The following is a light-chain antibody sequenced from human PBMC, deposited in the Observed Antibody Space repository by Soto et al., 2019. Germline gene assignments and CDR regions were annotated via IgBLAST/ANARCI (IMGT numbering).Light chain of an antibody. CDR1: QSVSSN. V-gene: IGKV3-15*01. Sequence: EIVMTQSPATLSVSPGERATLSCRASQSVSSNLAWYQQIPGQAPRLLIYGASTRATGVPARFSGSGSGTEFTLTISRLQSEDFAVHHCQQYVNWPPKYTFGQGTKLEIK. J-gene: IGKJ2*01. CDR2: GAS. CDR3: QQYVNWPPKYT.